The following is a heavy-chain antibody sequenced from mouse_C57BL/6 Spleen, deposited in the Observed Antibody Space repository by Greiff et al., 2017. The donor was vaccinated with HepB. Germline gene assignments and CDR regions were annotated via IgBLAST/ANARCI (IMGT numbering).Heavy chain of an antibody. CDR3: ARWLYGSSYDWYFDV. Sequence: QVQLKQSGAELVKPGASVKISCKASGYAFSSYWMNWVKQRPGKGLEWIGQIYPGDGDTNYNGKFKGKATLTADKSSSTAYMQLSSLTSEDSAVYFCARWLYGSSYDWYFDVWGTGTTVTVSS. D-gene: IGHD1-1*01. CDR1: GYAFSSYW. V-gene: IGHV1-80*01. J-gene: IGHJ1*03. CDR2: IYPGDGDT.